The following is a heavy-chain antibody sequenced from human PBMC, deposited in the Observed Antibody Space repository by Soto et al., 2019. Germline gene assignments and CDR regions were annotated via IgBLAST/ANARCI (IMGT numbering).Heavy chain of an antibody. Sequence: WVSLRLSCAASGFTFSSHVMNWVRQAPGKGLEWVAAISGGGGTTYYGDSVEGRFTMSRDNSKNTLYLQMNSLRADDTAVYYCARGPRAPPPHDYGMDVWGQGTTVTVSS. CDR2: ISGGGGTT. CDR1: GFTFSSHV. CDR3: ARGPRAPPPHDYGMDV. V-gene: IGHV3-23*01. J-gene: IGHJ6*02.